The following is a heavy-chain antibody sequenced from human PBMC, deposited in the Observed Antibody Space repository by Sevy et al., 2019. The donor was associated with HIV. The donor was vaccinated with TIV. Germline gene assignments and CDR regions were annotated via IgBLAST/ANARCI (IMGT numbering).Heavy chain of an antibody. V-gene: IGHV3-23*01. J-gene: IGHJ6*02. CDR2: IGGSGRYT. CDR3: AKGYCSGGTCPRDYYYYGMDV. CDR1: GFPFSTYA. Sequence: GGSLRLSCAPSGFPFSTYAMNWVGQAPGKGLEWVSSIGGSGRYTYYADSVEGRFTISRDNSKNMLYLQMNSLRVADTAVYYCAKGYCSGGTCPRDYYYYGMDVWGQGTTVTVSS. D-gene: IGHD2-15*01.